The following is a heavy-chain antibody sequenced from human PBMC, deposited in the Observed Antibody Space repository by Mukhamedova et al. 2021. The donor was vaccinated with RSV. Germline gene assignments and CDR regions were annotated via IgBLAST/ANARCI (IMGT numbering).Heavy chain of an antibody. Sequence: ISGDYWSWIRQPPGKGLEWIGYIYYSGSTNYNPSLTGRVSISVDTSRNQFSLKLSSVTAADTAVYYCARHHTSGWSPTFDFWGQG. CDR3: ARHHTSGWSPTFDF. CDR2: IYYSGST. V-gene: IGHV4-59*08. CDR1: ISGDY. D-gene: IGHD6-19*01. J-gene: IGHJ4*02.